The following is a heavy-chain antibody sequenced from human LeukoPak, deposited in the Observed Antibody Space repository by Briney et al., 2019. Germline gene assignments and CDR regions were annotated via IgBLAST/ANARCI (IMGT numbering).Heavy chain of an antibody. CDR3: ASEHSGNYYRPFDY. Sequence: GGSLRLSCAASGFTFSSYAMHWVRQAPGKGLEWVSSISSSSLYIYYADSVKGRFTISRDNAKNSLYLQMNSLRAEDTAVYYCASEHSGNYYRPFDYWGQGTLVTVSS. V-gene: IGHV3-21*01. CDR1: GFTFSSYA. CDR2: ISSSSLYI. D-gene: IGHD1-26*01. J-gene: IGHJ4*02.